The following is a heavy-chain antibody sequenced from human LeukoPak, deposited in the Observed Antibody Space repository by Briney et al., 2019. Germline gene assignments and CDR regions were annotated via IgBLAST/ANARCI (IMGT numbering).Heavy chain of an antibody. V-gene: IGHV3-21*01. CDR1: AFSLSAYN. CDR2: ISYTGTYI. CDR3: ARVGVPFDY. J-gene: IGHJ4*02. D-gene: IGHD3-10*01. Sequence: AGGSLRLSCAASAFSLSAYNMNWVRQAPGKGLEWVSSISYTGTYIYYADSVKGRFTISRDNSKNTLYLQMNSLRAEDTAVYYCARVGVPFDYWGQGTLVTVSS.